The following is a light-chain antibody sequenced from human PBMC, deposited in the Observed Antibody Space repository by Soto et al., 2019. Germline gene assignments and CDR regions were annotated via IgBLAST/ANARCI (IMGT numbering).Light chain of an antibody. CDR1: QSVSSY. J-gene: IGKJ3*01. V-gene: IGKV3-11*01. CDR2: DAS. Sequence: ESVLTRSPATLSLSPGERATLSCRASQSVSSYLAWYQQKPGQAPRLLIYDASNRATGIPARFSGSGSGTDFTLTISSLEPEDFAVYYCQQRSNWPGFTFGPGTKVDIK. CDR3: QQRSNWPGFT.